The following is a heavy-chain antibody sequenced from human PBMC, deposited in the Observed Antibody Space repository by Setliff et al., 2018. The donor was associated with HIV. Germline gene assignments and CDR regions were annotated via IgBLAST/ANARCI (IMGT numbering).Heavy chain of an antibody. CDR2: IIPMFGTT. CDR1: GVTFRRFA. V-gene: IGHV1-69*13. D-gene: IGHD3-16*01. J-gene: IGHJ6*03. Sequence: SVKVSCKASGVTFRRFAFSWVRQAPGQGLEWMGGIIPMFGTTNYAQKFQGRVTITADESTSTVYMELTSLRFEDTAVYYCARVGEMDTIGYSYYYMDVWGKGTTGTVS. CDR3: ARVGEMDTIGYSYYYMDV.